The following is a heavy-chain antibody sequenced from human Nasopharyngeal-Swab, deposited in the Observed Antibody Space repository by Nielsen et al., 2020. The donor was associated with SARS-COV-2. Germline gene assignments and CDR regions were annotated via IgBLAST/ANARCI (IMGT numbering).Heavy chain of an antibody. J-gene: IGHJ6*03. CDR2: ISNDGSEK. D-gene: IGHD1-26*01. CDR1: GFTFNNYA. Sequence: GGSLRLSCATFGFTFNNYAMHWVRQAPGKGLEWLALISNDGSEKFYVDSVKGRFSISRDTSRSTVYLQMNSLRVEDTALYYCARADRGGSYFSQYFYYMDVWGTGTTVTVSS. V-gene: IGHV3-30*03. CDR3: ARADRGGSYFSQYFYYMDV.